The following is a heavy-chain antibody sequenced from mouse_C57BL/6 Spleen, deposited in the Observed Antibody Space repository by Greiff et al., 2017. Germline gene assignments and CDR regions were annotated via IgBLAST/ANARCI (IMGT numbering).Heavy chain of an antibody. J-gene: IGHJ1*03. CDR3: TRDNIGYCDV. Sequence: VQLQQSGAELVRPGASVTLSCKASGYTFTDYEMHWVKQTPVHGLEWIGAIDPETGGTAYNQKFKGKAILSADKSSSTAYMGLRSLTSEDSAVYYCTRDNIGYCDVWGTGTTVTVSS. V-gene: IGHV1-15*01. CDR1: GYTFTDYE. CDR2: IDPETGGT.